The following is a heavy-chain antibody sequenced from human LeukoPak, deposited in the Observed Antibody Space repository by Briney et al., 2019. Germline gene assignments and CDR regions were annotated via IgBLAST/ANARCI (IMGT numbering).Heavy chain of an antibody. D-gene: IGHD3-22*01. CDR3: ARVTGYMIEDYFDY. CDR2: IYYSGST. V-gene: IGHV4-59*01. Sequence: LETLSLTRTVSGGSISSYYWSWIRQPPGKGLEWIGYIYYSGSTNYNPSLKSRVTISVETSKNQFSLKLSSVTAADTAVYYCARVTGYMIEDYFDYWGQGTLVTVSS. J-gene: IGHJ4*02. CDR1: GGSISSYY.